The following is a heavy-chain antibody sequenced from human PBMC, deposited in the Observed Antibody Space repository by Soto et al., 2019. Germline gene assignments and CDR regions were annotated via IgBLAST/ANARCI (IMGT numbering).Heavy chain of an antibody. J-gene: IGHJ5*02. CDR2: IYYSGST. Sequence: QLQLQESGPGLVKPSETLSLTCSVTGGSISSSSYFWGWIRQPPGKGLEWIGSIYYSGSTYYNPPLKSRVTVSVDTAKNQFSLKLSSVTAADTAVYYCARHPSDFWFDPWGQGTPVTVSS. D-gene: IGHD2-21*02. CDR1: GGSISSSSYF. V-gene: IGHV4-39*01. CDR3: ARHPSDFWFDP.